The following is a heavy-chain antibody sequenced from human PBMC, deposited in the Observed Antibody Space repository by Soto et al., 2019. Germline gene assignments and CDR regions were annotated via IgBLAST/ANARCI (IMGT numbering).Heavy chain of an antibody. J-gene: IGHJ4*02. V-gene: IGHV4-59*01. D-gene: IGHD2-21*01. CDR2: IYYSGST. Sequence: SETLALTCTVSGGSISSYYWSWIRQPPGKGLEWIGYIYYSGSTNYNPSLKSRVTISVDTSKNQFSLKLSSVTAADTAVYYCARRWGGTFDYWGQGTLVTVS. CDR3: ARRWGGTFDY. CDR1: GGSISSYY.